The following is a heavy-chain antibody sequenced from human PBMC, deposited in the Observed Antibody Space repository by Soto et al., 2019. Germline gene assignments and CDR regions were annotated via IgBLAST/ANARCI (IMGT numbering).Heavy chain of an antibody. J-gene: IGHJ6*01. CDR1: GSTFTQYF. V-gene: IGHV1-2*02. CDR3: ARGDVVRRVILEQ. CDR2: IKPHSSDT. Sequence: ASMKVSSNTSGSTFTQYFLHWVRQAPGQGLERKGWIKPHSSDTNYAQENKNRVTTTRDTSIRTVYMELSRLRPDDTAIYYCARGDVVRRVILEQWGQGT. D-gene: IGHD3-10*01.